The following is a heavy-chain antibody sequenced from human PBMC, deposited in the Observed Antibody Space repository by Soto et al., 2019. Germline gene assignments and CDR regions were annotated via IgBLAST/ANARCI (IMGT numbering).Heavy chain of an antibody. D-gene: IGHD6-19*01. CDR2: ISAYNGNT. V-gene: IGHV1-18*01. J-gene: IGHJ4*02. CDR1: GYTFTSYG. Sequence: ASVKVSCKASGYTFTSYGISWVRQAPGQGLEWMGWISAYNGNTNYAQKLQGRVTMTTDTSTSTAYMELRSLRSDDTAVYYCARDGTGYSSGGGYDYWGQGTLVTSPQ. CDR3: ARDGTGYSSGGGYDY.